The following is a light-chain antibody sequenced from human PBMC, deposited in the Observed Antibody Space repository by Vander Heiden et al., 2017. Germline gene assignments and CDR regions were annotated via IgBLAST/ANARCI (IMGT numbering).Light chain of an antibody. CDR3: QKYGSSPYT. CDR1: QVGSSSD. Sequence: EIVLTQSPGPLSLPPGEGAAPSCRASQVGSSSDLAWYQQKPGQAPRLLSYSASTRATRVPDRFSGSGSGTDFTLTISRLEPEDFAVYYCQKYGSSPYTFGQGTKLAIK. J-gene: IGKJ2*01. CDR2: SAS. V-gene: IGKV3-20*01.